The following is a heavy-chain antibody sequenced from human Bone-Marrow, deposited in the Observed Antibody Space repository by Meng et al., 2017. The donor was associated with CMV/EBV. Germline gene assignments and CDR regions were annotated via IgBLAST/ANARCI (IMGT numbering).Heavy chain of an antibody. D-gene: IGHD2-2*01. CDR2: INWNGDTT. CDR3: ARVSYQLLPTYYSYGMDV. J-gene: IGHJ6*02. CDR1: GFTFDDYG. Sequence: GGSLRLSCAASGFTFDDYGMSWVRQAPGKGLEWVSAINWNGDTTGYADSVKGRFTISRDNAKNSLYLQRDSLRAEDTALYYCARVSYQLLPTYYSYGMDVWGQGTTVTVSS. V-gene: IGHV3-20*04.